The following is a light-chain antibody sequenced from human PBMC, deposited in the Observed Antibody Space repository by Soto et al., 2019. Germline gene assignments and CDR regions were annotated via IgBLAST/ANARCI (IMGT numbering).Light chain of an antibody. CDR3: QQRDSWVT. J-gene: IGKJ5*01. Sequence: IQLTQSPSSLSASVGDRVTITCRASQGIGSYLAWYQQKPGEAPKLLIFAASTLQSGVPSRFSGSGSGTDFTLTSSSLQAEDFAVYYCQQRDSWVTFGQGTRLEIK. CDR1: QGIGSY. CDR2: AAS. V-gene: IGKV1-9*01.